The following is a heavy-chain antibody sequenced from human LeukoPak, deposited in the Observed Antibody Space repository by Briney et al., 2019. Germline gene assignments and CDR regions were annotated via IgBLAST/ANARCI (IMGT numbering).Heavy chain of an antibody. CDR3: ASCPAGSDWFDP. CDR2: INPNSGGT. CDR1: GYTFTSYD. D-gene: IGHD3-10*01. V-gene: IGHV1-2*02. Sequence: ASVKVSCKASGYTFTSYDINWVRQATGQGLEWMGWINPNSGGTNYAQKFQGRVTMTRDTSISTAYMELSRLRSDDTAVYYCASCPAGSDWFDPWGQGTLVTVSS. J-gene: IGHJ5*02.